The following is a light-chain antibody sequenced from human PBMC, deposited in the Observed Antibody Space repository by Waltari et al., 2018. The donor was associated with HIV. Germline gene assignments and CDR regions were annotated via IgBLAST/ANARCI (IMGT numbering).Light chain of an antibody. J-gene: IGLJ2*01. CDR2: QHI. CDR3: QSYDRRLMWV. V-gene: IGLV1-40*01. Sequence: HSLLTQPPSVSGAPGQPVTISRPATRSNLRSGYDVHWYQKYPETAPNLHIFQHINRPSGVPDRFSGYKAVTSASLVITGLQAEDEADYYCQSYDRRLMWVFGGGTSLTV. CDR1: RSNLRSGYD.